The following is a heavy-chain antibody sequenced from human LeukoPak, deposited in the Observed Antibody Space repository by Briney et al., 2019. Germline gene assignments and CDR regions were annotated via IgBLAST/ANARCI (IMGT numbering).Heavy chain of an antibody. CDR2: IYTSGST. CDR3: ARDWPSGWSYYFDY. V-gene: IGHV4-4*07. D-gene: IGHD6-19*01. Sequence: PSETLSLTCTVSGGSISSYYWSWIRQPAGKGLEWIGRIYTSGSTNYNPSLKSRVTMSVDTSKNQFSLKLSSVTAADTAVYYCARDWPSGWSYYFDYWGQRTLVTVSS. CDR1: GGSISSYY. J-gene: IGHJ4*02.